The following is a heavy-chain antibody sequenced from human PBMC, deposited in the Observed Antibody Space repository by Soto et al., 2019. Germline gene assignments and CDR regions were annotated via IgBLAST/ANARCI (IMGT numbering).Heavy chain of an antibody. CDR1: GFSLRTSQVG. V-gene: IGHV2-5*01. Sequence: VSCPTLVNPTQTLTLTCTLSGFSLRTSQVGXGWIRQPPGKALEWLAHVYWNDDKYYSLSLKSRLTISKDTSKSQVVLTMTNMDPVDTATYYCAHLNTHVYYFDYWGQGALVTVSS. CDR2: VYWNDDK. J-gene: IGHJ4*02. CDR3: AHLNTHVYYFDY.